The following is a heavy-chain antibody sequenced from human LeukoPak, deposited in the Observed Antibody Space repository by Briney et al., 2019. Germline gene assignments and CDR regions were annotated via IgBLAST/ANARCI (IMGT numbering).Heavy chain of an antibody. J-gene: IGHJ6*02. V-gene: IGHV1-69*13. CDR1: GGTFSSYA. CDR2: IIPIFGTA. CDR3: AMDPRVDGDWTGVYYYGMDV. Sequence: SVKVSCKASGGTFSSYAISWVRQAPGQGLERMGGIIPIFGTANYAQKFQGRVTITADESTSTAYMELSSLRSEDTAVYYCAMDPRVDGDWTGVYYYGMDVWGQGTTVTVSS. D-gene: IGHD3/OR15-3a*01.